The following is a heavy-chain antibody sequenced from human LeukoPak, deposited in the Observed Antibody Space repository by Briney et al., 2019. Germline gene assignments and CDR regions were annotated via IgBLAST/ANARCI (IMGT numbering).Heavy chain of an antibody. CDR1: GGSISPYY. J-gene: IGHJ4*02. CDR3: ARTYYDVFSGYYSGGGPFDY. CDR2: IYYSGST. V-gene: IGHV4-59*01. Sequence: SETLSLTCTVSGGSISPYYWSWIRQPPGKGLEWIGYIYYSGSTNYNPSLKSRVTISVDTSKNQFSLKLSSVTAADTAVYYCARTYYDVFSGYYSGGGPFDYWGQGTLVTVSS. D-gene: IGHD3-3*01.